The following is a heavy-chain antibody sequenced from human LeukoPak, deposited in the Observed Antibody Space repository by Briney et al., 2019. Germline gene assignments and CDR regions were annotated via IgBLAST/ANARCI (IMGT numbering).Heavy chain of an antibody. D-gene: IGHD6-19*01. CDR2: FDPEDGET. V-gene: IGHV1-24*01. Sequence: ASVKVSCKVSGYTLTELSMHWVRQAPGKGLEWMGGFDPEDGETIYAQKFQGRVTMTEDTSTVTAYMELSSLRSEDTAVYYCATDHPTATWAVAGTRAFDIWGQGTMVTVSS. CDR3: ATDHPTATWAVAGTRAFDI. J-gene: IGHJ3*02. CDR1: GYTLTELS.